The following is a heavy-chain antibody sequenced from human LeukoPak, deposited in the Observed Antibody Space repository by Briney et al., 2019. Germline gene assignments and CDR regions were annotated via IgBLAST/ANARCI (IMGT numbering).Heavy chain of an antibody. CDR1: GYTFTGYY. V-gene: IGHV1-2*02. CDR3: ARVPPSSGSYLIFDY. CDR2: INPNSGGT. D-gene: IGHD1-26*01. Sequence: ASVKVSCKASGYTFTGYYMHWVRQAPGQGLEWMGWINPNSGGTNYAQKFQGRVTMTRDTSISTAYMELSRLRSDDTAVYYCARVPPSSGSYLIFDYWGQGTLVTVSS. J-gene: IGHJ4*02.